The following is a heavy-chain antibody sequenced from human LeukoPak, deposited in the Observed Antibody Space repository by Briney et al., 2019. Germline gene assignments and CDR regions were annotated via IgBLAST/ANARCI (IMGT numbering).Heavy chain of an antibody. CDR2: ISYDGSNK. V-gene: IGHV3-30*18. CDR1: GFTFSSYG. D-gene: IGHD6-13*01. Sequence: GRSLRPSCAASGFTFSSYGMHWVRQAPGKGLEWVAVISYDGSNKYYADSVKGRFTISRDNSKNTLYLQMNSLRAEDTAVYYCAKEGQQLVGYYFDYWGQGTLVTVSS. CDR3: AKEGQQLVGYYFDY. J-gene: IGHJ4*02.